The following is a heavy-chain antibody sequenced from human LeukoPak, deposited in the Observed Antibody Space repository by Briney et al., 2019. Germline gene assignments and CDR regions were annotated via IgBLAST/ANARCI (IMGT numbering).Heavy chain of an antibody. CDR1: GFSFEDYG. V-gene: IGHV3-9*01. CDR3: ARHMVPTNTFLFYGLDV. CDR2: INYNGGST. D-gene: IGHD2-21*01. Sequence: PGRSLRLSCAVTGFSFEDYGMHWVRQPPGKAWEGVPSINYNGGSTEYADSVKGRFTISRDNAKNSLFLQLNSLRPEDSALYYCARHMVPTNTFLFYGLDVWGQGTTVTVSS. J-gene: IGHJ6*02.